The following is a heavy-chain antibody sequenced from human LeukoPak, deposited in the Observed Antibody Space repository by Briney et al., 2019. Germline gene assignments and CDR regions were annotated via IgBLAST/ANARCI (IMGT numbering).Heavy chain of an antibody. V-gene: IGHV4-34*01. Sequence: SETLSLTCAVYGGSFSGYYWSWIRQPPGKGLEWIGEINHSGSTNYNPSLKSRVTISVDTSKNQFSLKLSSVTAADTAVYYCARESYSSSWYGDYFDYWGHGTLVTVSS. D-gene: IGHD6-13*01. CDR2: INHSGST. CDR1: GGSFSGYY. J-gene: IGHJ4*01. CDR3: ARESYSSSWYGDYFDY.